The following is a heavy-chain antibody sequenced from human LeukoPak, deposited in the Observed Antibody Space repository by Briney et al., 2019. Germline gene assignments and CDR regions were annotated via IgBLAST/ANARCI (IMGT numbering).Heavy chain of an antibody. J-gene: IGHJ2*01. Sequence: ASVKVSCKASGYTFTSYAISWVRQAPGQGLEWMGWISAYNGNTNYAQKFQGRVTLTTDTSTSTAFMDLRSLRSDDTAVYHCARVAIGSWYFDLWGRGTLVTVSS. D-gene: IGHD2-15*01. CDR2: ISAYNGNT. CDR1: GYTFTSYA. V-gene: IGHV1-18*01. CDR3: ARVAIGSWYFDL.